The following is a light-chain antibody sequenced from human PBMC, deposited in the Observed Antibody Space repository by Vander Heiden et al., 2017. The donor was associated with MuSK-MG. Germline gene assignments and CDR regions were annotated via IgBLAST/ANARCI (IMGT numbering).Light chain of an antibody. Sequence: DIQLTPSPSSVSASVGDRVTITCRASQSVGTKLNWYQQKPGRAPKFLVYGSPSLQSGAPSRFSVNGSGTDFTLTISGLQPEDFATYFCQRSDSTGFTFGRGSTLDIK. V-gene: IGKV1-39*01. CDR1: QSVGTK. CDR3: QRSDSTGFT. J-gene: IGKJ2*01. CDR2: GSP.